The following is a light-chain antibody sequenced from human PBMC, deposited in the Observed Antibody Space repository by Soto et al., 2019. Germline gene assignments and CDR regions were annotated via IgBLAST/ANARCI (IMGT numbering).Light chain of an antibody. CDR2: DVS. Sequence: QSALTQPASVSGSPGQSITISCTGTSSDVGGYNYVSWYQQHPGKAPKLMIYDVSDRPSGVSNRFSGYNSGNTASLTISGLQAVDEADYYCRSYTSSSTVVFGGGTKLTVL. CDR1: SSDVGGYNY. V-gene: IGLV2-14*01. CDR3: RSYTSSSTVV. J-gene: IGLJ2*01.